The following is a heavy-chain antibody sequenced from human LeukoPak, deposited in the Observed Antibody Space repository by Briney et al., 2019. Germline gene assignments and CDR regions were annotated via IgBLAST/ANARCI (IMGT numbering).Heavy chain of an antibody. CDR1: GFTFSSYA. V-gene: IGHV3-30*04. CDR3: AGIWFGELLLDY. D-gene: IGHD3-10*01. J-gene: IGHJ4*02. Sequence: GGSLRLSCTASGFTFSSYAMHWVRQAPGKGLEWVAVISYDGSNKYYADSVKGRLTISRDSSKNTLCLQMNSLRAEDTAVYYSAGIWFGELLLDYWGQGTLVTVSS. CDR2: ISYDGSNK.